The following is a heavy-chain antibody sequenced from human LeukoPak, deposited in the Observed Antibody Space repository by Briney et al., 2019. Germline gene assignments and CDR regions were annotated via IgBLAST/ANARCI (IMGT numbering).Heavy chain of an antibody. CDR2: IRSDGTNK. D-gene: IGHD5-18*01. V-gene: IGHV3-30*02. CDR3: AKGYSFHFDY. Sequence: GGSLRLSCAAAGFTFNSYGMHWVRRAPGKGLEWVAFIRSDGTNKYSAGSVKGRFTISRDNSKNTQYLQMNSLRPEDAAVYYCAKGYSFHFDYWGQGTLVTVSS. J-gene: IGHJ4*02. CDR1: GFTFNSYG.